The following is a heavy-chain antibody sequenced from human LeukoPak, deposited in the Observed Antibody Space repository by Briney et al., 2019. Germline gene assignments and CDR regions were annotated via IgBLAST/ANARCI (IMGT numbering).Heavy chain of an antibody. CDR1: GYTFTSYY. CDR3: ARDGTVIAARNLDY. V-gene: IGHV1-46*01. D-gene: IGHD6-6*01. CDR2: INPSGGST. J-gene: IGHJ4*02. Sequence: ASVKVFCKASGYTFTSYYMHWVRQAPGQGLEWMGIINPSGGSTGYAQKFQGRVTMTRDMSTSTVYMELSSLRSEDTAVYYCARDGTVIAARNLDYWGQGTLVTVSS.